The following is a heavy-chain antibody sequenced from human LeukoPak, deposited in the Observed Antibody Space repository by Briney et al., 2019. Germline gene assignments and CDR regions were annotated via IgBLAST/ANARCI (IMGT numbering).Heavy chain of an antibody. V-gene: IGHV3-30*18. D-gene: IGHD6-13*01. J-gene: IGHJ4*02. CDR3: AKDVLIAAAGTFGFDY. Sequence: PGGSLSLSCAASGFTFSSYGMHWVRQAPGKGLEWVAVISYDGSNKYYADSVKGRFTISRDNSKNTLYLQMNSLRAEDTAVYYCAKDVLIAAAGTFGFDYWGQGTLVTVSS. CDR2: ISYDGSNK. CDR1: GFTFSSYG.